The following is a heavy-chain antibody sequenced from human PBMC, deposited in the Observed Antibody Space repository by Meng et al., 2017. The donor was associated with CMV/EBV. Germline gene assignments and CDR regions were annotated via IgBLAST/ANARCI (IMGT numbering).Heavy chain of an antibody. CDR1: GCTFSSYS. CDR2: ISSSSSTI. CDR3: ARDGRVDTSSTRCYRPGRVLGGMDV. D-gene: IGHD2-2*02. V-gene: IGHV3-48*01. Sequence: GESLKISCAASGCTFSSYSMNWVRQAPGKGLEWVSYISSSSSTIYYADSVKGRFTISRDNSKNTLYLQMNSLRAEDTAVYYCARDGRVDTSSTRCYRPGRVLGGMDVWGQGTTVTVSS. J-gene: IGHJ6*02.